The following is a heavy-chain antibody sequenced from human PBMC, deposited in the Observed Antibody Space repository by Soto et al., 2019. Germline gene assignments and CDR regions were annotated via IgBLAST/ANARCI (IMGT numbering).Heavy chain of an antibody. D-gene: IGHD5-18*01. V-gene: IGHV4-61*01. J-gene: IGHJ4*02. CDR1: GGSVSSGSYY. CDR2: IYYSGST. CDR3: AKRGLWSESFDY. Sequence: PSETLSLTCTVSGGSVSSGSYYWSWIRQPPGKGLEWIGYIYYSGSTNYNPSLKSRVTISVDTSKNQFSLKLSSVTAADTAVYYCAKRGLWSESFDYWGQGNLVTVSS.